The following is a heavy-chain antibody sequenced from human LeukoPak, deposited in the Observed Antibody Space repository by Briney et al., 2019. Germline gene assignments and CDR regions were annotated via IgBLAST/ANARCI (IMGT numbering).Heavy chain of an antibody. D-gene: IGHD6-13*01. J-gene: IGHJ6*02. CDR3: ARDWVPLAAAGHYYGMDV. CDR2: IIPIPGIA. V-gene: IGHV1-69*04. CDR1: GGTFSSYA. Sequence: SVKVSCKASGGTFSSYAISWVRQAPGQGLEWMGRIIPIPGIANYAQKFQGRVTITADKSTSTAYMELSSLRSEDTAVYYCARDWVPLAAAGHYYGMDVWGQGTTVTVSS.